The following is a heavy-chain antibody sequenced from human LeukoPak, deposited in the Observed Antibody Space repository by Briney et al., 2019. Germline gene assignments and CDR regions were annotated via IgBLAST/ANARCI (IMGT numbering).Heavy chain of an antibody. Sequence: GGSLRLSCAASGFTFSSYAMSWVRQAPGKGLEWVSAISGTGGSTYYADSVKGRFTISRDNAKNTLYLQLNSLRTEDTALYYCVKWNPDLYSSSWDYWGQGTLVTVSS. CDR3: VKWNPDLYSSSWDY. V-gene: IGHV3-23*01. CDR1: GFTFSSYA. D-gene: IGHD6-6*01. J-gene: IGHJ4*02. CDR2: ISGTGGST.